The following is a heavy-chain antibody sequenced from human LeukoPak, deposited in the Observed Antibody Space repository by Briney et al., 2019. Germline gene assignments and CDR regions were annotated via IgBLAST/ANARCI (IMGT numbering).Heavy chain of an antibody. V-gene: IGHV1-18*04. Sequence: ASVKVSCTAPGYTFSGSFMHWVRQAPGQGLEWMGWISAYNGNTNYAQKLQGRVTMTTDTSTSTAYMELRSLRSDDTAVYYCARDGVIAEFYTYWGQGTLVTVSS. D-gene: IGHD6-13*01. J-gene: IGHJ4*02. CDR3: ARDGVIAEFYTY. CDR1: GYTFSGSF. CDR2: ISAYNGNT.